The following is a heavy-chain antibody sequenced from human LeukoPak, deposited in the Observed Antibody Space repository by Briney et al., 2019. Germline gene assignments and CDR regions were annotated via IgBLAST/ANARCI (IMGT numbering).Heavy chain of an antibody. CDR2: FSGSGGST. D-gene: IGHD6-13*01. Sequence: PGGSLRLSCAASGFTFSTYSMNWVRQPPGKGLEWVSAFSGSGGSTYYADSVKGRFTISRDNSKNTLYLQMNSLRAEDTAVYYCARLGYSSSWPFDYWGQGTLVTVSS. V-gene: IGHV3-23*01. CDR1: GFTFSTYS. CDR3: ARLGYSSSWPFDY. J-gene: IGHJ4*02.